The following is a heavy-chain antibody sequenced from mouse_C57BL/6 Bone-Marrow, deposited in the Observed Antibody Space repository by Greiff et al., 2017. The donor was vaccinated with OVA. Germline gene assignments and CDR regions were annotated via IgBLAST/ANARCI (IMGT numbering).Heavy chain of an antibody. CDR2: IWWDDDK. J-gene: IGHJ2*01. CDR3: ARDYYGSKEDYFDY. V-gene: IGHV8-8*01. D-gene: IGHD1-1*01. Sequence: QVTLKESGPGILQPSQTLSLTCSFSGFSLSTFGMGVGWIRQPSGKGLEWLAHIWWDDDKYYNPALKSRLTISKDTSKNQVFLKIANVDTADTATYYCARDYYGSKEDYFDYWGQGTTLTVSS. CDR1: GFSLSTFGMG.